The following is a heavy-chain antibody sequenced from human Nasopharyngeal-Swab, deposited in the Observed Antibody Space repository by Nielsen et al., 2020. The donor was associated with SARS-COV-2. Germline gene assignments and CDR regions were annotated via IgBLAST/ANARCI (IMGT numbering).Heavy chain of an antibody. Sequence: SVKVACKAYGGSFSSNAISGGRQAPGKGLEWMGGIIPIFGTANYAQKFQGRVTITADESTSTAYTELSSLRSEDTAVYYCARRPTTVTTWWFDPWGQGTLVTVSS. CDR2: IIPIFGTA. CDR1: GGSFSSNA. V-gene: IGHV1-69*13. CDR3: ARRPTTVTTWWFDP. D-gene: IGHD4-11*01. J-gene: IGHJ5*02.